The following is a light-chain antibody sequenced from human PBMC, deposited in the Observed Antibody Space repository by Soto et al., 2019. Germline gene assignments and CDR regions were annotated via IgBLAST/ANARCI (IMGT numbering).Light chain of an antibody. J-gene: IGLJ1*01. CDR3: GSWDSSLSAYV. CDR1: SSNIWGNS. V-gene: IGLV1-51*01. Sequence: QSVLTQPPSVSAAPGQKVTISCSGSSSNIWGNSVSWYQQLPGTAPKLLIYDDDKRPSGIPDRFSGSKSGTSATLGITGFRTGDEADYYCGSWDSSLSAYVFGTGTKVTV. CDR2: DDD.